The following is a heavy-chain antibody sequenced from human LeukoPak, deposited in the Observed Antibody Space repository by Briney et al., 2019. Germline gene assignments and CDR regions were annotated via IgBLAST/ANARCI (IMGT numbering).Heavy chain of an antibody. V-gene: IGHV4-4*07. CDR1: GGSIHSY. J-gene: IGHJ4*02. CDR2: ISGSGTI. D-gene: IGHD5-12*01. CDR3: ARLSGYDWESFYDY. Sequence: SETLSLTCTVSGGSIHSYWSWIRQPPGKGLEWIGRISGSGTITYNPALQSRLTISIDTSKNQFSLKLSSVTAADTAVYYCARLSGYDWESFYDYWGQGTLVTVSS.